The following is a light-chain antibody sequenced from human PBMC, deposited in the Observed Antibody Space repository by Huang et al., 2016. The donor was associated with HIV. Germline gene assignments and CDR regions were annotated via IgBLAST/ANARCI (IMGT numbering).Light chain of an antibody. CDR3: QQYNKWPKFT. Sequence: EIVLTQSPGTLSVSPGERATLSGRASESVGDNLAWYQQRPGQAPRLLIFGASARAAGSQARFSGSGSGTDFTLSISSLQSEDLAVYYCQQYNKWPKFTFGPGTRVDMK. CDR1: ESVGDN. V-gene: IGKV3-15*01. CDR2: GAS. J-gene: IGKJ3*01.